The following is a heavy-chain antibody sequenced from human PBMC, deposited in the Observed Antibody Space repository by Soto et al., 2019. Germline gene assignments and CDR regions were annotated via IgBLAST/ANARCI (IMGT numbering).Heavy chain of an antibody. CDR1: GGTFSSYA. D-gene: IGHD5-18*01. Sequence: QVQLVQSGAEVKKPGSSVKVSCKASGGTFSSYAISWVRQAPGQGLEWMGGIIPIFGTANYAQKFQGRVTITADEPTRPACRGVGGLGSGDRAFYYLGRDRGLQLGSDDAFDIWGQGTMVTVSS. J-gene: IGHJ3*02. CDR3: GRDRGLQLGSDDAFDI. CDR2: IIPIFGTA. V-gene: IGHV1-69*01.